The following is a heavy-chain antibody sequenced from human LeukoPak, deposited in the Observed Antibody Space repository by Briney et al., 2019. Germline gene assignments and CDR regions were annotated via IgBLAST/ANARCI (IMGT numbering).Heavy chain of an antibody. Sequence: PGGSLRLSCAASGFTFSTYTMNWVRQAPGKGLEWVSSISSRSSYIYYADSVKGRFTISRDNAKNSLYLQMNSLRAEDTAVYYCARDLNWETYWGQGTLVTVSS. J-gene: IGHJ4*02. CDR2: ISSRSSYI. CDR1: GFTFSTYT. CDR3: ARDLNWETY. V-gene: IGHV3-21*01. D-gene: IGHD7-27*01.